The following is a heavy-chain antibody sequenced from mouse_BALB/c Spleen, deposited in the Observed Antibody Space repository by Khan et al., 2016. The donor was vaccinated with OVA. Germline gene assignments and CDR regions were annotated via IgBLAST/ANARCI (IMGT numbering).Heavy chain of an antibody. CDR2: IYPGSNNT. J-gene: IGHJ3*01. V-gene: IGHV1-77*01. Sequence: QVQLQQSGAELARPGASVKLSCKASGYTFTDYNINWVQQRTGQGLEWIGEIYPGSNNTYYNEKFKGKATLTADKSSSTAYMQLSSLTSEDSAVYCCAREWGAWFHYWGQGTLVTVSA. CDR3: AREWGAWFHY. CDR1: GYTFTDYN.